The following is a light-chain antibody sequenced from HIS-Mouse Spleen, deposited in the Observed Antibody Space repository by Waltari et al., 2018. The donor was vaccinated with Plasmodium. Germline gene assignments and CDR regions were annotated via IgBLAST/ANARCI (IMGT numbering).Light chain of an antibody. CDR3: YSTDSSGNHRV. CDR2: EDS. J-gene: IGLJ3*02. Sequence: SYELTQPPSVSVYPGPTARIPCSGNALPKKYPYWYQQKSGQAPVLVIYEDSKRPSGIPERFSGSSSGTMATLTISGAQVEDEADYYCYSTDSSGNHRVFGGGTKLTVL. V-gene: IGLV3-10*01. CDR1: ALPKKY.